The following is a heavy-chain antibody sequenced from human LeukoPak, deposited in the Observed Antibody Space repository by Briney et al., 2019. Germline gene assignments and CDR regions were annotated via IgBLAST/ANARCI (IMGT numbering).Heavy chain of an antibody. V-gene: IGHV3-53*01. CDR1: GFTVSTNY. CDR3: ARPSSGWYGS. Sequence: GGSLRLSCAASGFTVSTNYMSWVRQAPGKGLEWVSVIYSDGRTYYSDSVKGRFTISRDNSKNTLYLQMDSLRAEDTAVYYCARPSSGWYGSWGQGTLVTVSS. J-gene: IGHJ4*02. D-gene: IGHD6-19*01. CDR2: IYSDGRT.